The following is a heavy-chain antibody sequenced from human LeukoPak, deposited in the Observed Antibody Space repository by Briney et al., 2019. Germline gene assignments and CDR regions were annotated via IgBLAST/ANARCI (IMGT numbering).Heavy chain of an antibody. CDR2: IEPSGFTI. D-gene: IGHD1-1*01. CDR1: RLTFTTYA. Sequence: PGVSLRLSCAASRLTFTTYAMNWLRQAPGRGLEWASSIEPSGFTIFYANSVKGRFTISRDNAKNSLYLQMNRLRPDDAALYFCASGIRERGFDYWGHGTLVTVSS. J-gene: IGHJ4*01. CDR3: ASGIRERGFDY. V-gene: IGHV3-21*01.